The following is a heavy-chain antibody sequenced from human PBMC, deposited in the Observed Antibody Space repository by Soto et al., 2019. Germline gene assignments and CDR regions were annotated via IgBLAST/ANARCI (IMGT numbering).Heavy chain of an antibody. CDR2: ISTYSGDT. CDR3: ARHHGATTSETGFDP. Sequence: QVHLVQSGVEVKTPGASVKVSCQASGYTFFTYDISWVRQAPGQGLEWMGWISTYSGDTKYAQKFQGRVTMTTDTSTTTAYLELRSLRSDDTAVYYCARHHGATTSETGFDPWGQGTLVNVSS. V-gene: IGHV1-18*01. CDR1: GYTFFTYD. D-gene: IGHD5-12*01. J-gene: IGHJ5*02.